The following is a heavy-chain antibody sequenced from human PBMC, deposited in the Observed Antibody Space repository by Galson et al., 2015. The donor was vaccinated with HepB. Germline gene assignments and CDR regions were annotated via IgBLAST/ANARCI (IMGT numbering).Heavy chain of an antibody. CDR1: VGSIRNSGHY. V-gene: IGHV4-31*03. CDR3: SRLDTPYYYMDV. Sequence: TLSLTCSVSVGSIRNSGHYWTWIRQHPGKGLEWIGHIYDSGITYYNPSLKSRTTISIDTSKNQFSLNLSSVTAADTAVYYCSRLDTPYYYMDVWGKGTTVTVSS. J-gene: IGHJ6*03. D-gene: IGHD5-18*01. CDR2: IYDSGIT.